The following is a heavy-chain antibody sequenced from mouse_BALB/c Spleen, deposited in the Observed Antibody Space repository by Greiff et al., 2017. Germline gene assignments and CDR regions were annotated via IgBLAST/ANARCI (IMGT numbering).Heavy chain of an antibody. Sequence: EVKLVESGGGLVQPGGSLKLSCAASGFTFSSYTMSWVRQTPEKRLEWVAYISNGGGSTYYPDTVKGRFTISRDNAKNTLYLQMSSLKSEDTAMYYCARALSYPYAMDYWGQGTSVTVSS. CDR1: GFTFSSYT. CDR2: ISNGGGST. J-gene: IGHJ4*01. D-gene: IGHD6-5*01. V-gene: IGHV5-12-2*01. CDR3: ARALSYPYAMDY.